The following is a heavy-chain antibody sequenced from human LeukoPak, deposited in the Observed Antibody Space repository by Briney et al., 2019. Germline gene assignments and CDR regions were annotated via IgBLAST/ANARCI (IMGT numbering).Heavy chain of an antibody. CDR2: IKQDGSEK. CDR3: ATTPPARLYSGYDYNWFDP. Sequence: GGSLRLSCAASGFPFSSYGMHWVRQAPGKGLEWVANIKQDGSEKYYVDSVKGRFTISRDNAKNSLYLQMNSLRAEDTAVYYCATTPPARLYSGYDYNWFDPWGQGTLVTVSS. CDR1: GFPFSSYG. V-gene: IGHV3-7*01. J-gene: IGHJ5*02. D-gene: IGHD5-12*01.